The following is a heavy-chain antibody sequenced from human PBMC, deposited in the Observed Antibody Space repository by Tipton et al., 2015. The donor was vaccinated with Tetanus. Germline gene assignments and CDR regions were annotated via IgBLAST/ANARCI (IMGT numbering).Heavy chain of an antibody. Sequence: TLSLTCTVSGDSISSYYWSWIRQPPGRGLEWIGYIYSSGSFNYNPSLRSRVTLSVDTSQKQFSLNLRSMTAADTAVYYCARGGPESRWYFDLWGRGTLVTVSS. CDR1: GDSISSYY. V-gene: IGHV4-59*01. CDR2: IYSSGSF. J-gene: IGHJ2*01. CDR3: ARGGPESRWYFDL.